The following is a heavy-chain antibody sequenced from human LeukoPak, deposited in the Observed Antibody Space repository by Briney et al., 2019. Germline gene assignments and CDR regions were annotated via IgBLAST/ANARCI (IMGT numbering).Heavy chain of an antibody. J-gene: IGHJ3*02. CDR3: ASRAAAPAGAFDI. Sequence: GGSLRLSCAASGFTVSSNYMSWVRQAPGKGLEWVSVIYSGGSTYYADSVKGRFTISRDNSKNTLYLQMNSLRAEDTAVYYCASRAAAPAGAFDIWGQGTMVTVSS. V-gene: IGHV3-53*01. D-gene: IGHD6-13*01. CDR2: IYSGGST. CDR1: GFTVSSNY.